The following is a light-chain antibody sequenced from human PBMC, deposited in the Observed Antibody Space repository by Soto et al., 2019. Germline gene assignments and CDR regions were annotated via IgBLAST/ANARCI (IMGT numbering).Light chain of an antibody. V-gene: IGLV2-23*02. CDR3: CSYATPRL. CDR2: EVS. J-gene: IGLJ2*01. Sequence: QSALTQPASVSGSPGQSITISCTGTSSDVGSYNLVSWYQQHPGKAPKLIIYEVSERPSGVSYRFSGSKTGNTASLTISGLQAEDEADYYCCSYATPRLFGGGTQLTVL. CDR1: SSDVGSYNL.